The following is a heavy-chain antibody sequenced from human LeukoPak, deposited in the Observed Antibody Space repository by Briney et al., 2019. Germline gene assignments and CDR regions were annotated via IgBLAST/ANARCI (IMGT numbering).Heavy chain of an antibody. J-gene: IGHJ3*02. CDR2: INHSGST. D-gene: IGHD2-21*02. CDR3: ARIRFVVVTAISVGLAFDI. CDR1: GGSFSGYY. Sequence: KASETLSLTCAVYGGSFSGYYWSWIRQPPGKGLEWIGEINHSGSTNYNPSLKSRVTISVDTSKNQFSLKLSSVTAADTAVYYCARIRFVVVTAISVGLAFDIWGQGTMVTVSS. V-gene: IGHV4-34*01.